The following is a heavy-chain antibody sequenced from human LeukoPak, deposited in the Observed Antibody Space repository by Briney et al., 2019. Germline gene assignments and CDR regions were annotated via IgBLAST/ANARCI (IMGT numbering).Heavy chain of an antibody. D-gene: IGHD6-13*01. CDR2: IYPSGST. V-gene: IGHV4-61*02. Sequence: SQTLSLTCTVSGASLSSGSYYWSWIRQPAGKGLEWIGRIYPSGSTDYNPSLKSRVTISVDTSKNQFSLKLSSVTAADTAVYYCARAAAGTGLVWFDPWGQGTLVTVSS. J-gene: IGHJ5*02. CDR3: ARAAAGTGLVWFDP. CDR1: GASLSSGSYY.